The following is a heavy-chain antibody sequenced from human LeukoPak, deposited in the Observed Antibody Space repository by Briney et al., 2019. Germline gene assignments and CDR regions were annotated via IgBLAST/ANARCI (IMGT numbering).Heavy chain of an antibody. CDR3: ARDHWGVGAGEWFDP. CDR2: IYTSGST. V-gene: IGHV4-4*07. CDR1: GGSVSSYY. J-gene: IGHJ5*02. D-gene: IGHD3-16*01. Sequence: PSETLSLTCIVTGGSVSSYYWSWIRQPAGKGLEWIGRIYTSGSTDYNPSLKTRVPMSVDTSKNQLSLKLRSVTAADTAVYYCARDHWGVGAGEWFDPWGQGTLVTVSS.